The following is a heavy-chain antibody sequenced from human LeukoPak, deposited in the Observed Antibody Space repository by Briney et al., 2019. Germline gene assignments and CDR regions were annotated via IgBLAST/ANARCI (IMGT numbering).Heavy chain of an antibody. D-gene: IGHD1/OR15-1a*01. CDR3: ASGDLGTGTFDY. CDR1: GYTFTSYY. V-gene: IGHV1-46*01. CDR2: INPSGGST. J-gene: IGHJ4*02. Sequence: GASVKVSCKASGYTFTSYYMHWVRQAPGQGLEWMGIINPSGGSTSYAQKFQGRVTMTRDTSTSTVYMELSSLRSEDAAVYYCASGDLGTGTFDYWGQGTPVTVSS.